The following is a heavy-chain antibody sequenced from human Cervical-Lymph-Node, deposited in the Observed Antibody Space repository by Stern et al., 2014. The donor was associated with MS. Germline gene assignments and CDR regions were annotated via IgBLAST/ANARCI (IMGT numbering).Heavy chain of an antibody. D-gene: IGHD6-25*01. CDR1: GYTFTSYG. J-gene: IGHJ5*02. CDR3: ARSGTRVPRGS. Sequence: VQLVQSGPEVKKPGASVKVSCKASGYTFTSYGIAWVRQAPGQGLEWMGWISAYNGNTNYERKLQGRVTLTTNTTTSTSYMELRSLRSDDTAIYFCARSGTRVPRGSWGQGTLITVSS. CDR2: ISAYNGNT. V-gene: IGHV1-18*04.